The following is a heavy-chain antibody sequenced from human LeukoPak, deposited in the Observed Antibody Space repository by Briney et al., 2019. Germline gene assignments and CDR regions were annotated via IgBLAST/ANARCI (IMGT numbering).Heavy chain of an antibody. CDR3: ARAPSEIGGYYPEYFRH. Sequence: GGSLRLSCAASGFTLSSYWMHWVRQAPGKGLAWVSRIKSDGRTNYADSVKGRFTISRDNAKNTVSLQMNSLRAEDTGVYYCARAPSEIGGYYPEYFRHWGQGTLVIVSP. D-gene: IGHD3-22*01. J-gene: IGHJ1*01. CDR2: IKSDGRT. V-gene: IGHV3-74*01. CDR1: GFTLSSYW.